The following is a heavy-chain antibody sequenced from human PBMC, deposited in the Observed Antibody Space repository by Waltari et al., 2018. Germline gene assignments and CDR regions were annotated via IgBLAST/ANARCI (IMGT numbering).Heavy chain of an antibody. CDR2: VNQDGSEK. CDR1: GFTFSSSW. D-gene: IGHD3-10*01. CDR3: TRGGSMGRGGSIY. J-gene: IGHJ4*02. Sequence: EVQLGESGGGLVQPGGSLRLSCAASGFTFSSSWMNWCCQAPGKGREWVATVNQDGSEKDYVDSVNGRLTISSENAKNSLFLQVSSLRAEDTAVYCCTRGGSMGRGGSIYWGQGTLVTVSS. V-gene: IGHV3-7*01.